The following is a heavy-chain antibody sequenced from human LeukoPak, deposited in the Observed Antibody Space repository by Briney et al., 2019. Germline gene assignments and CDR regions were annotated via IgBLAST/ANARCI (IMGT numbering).Heavy chain of an antibody. CDR2: ISNSGGST. CDR3: AKEGFTFGGVIVILDYFDY. V-gene: IGHV3-23*01. Sequence: PGGSLRLSCAASGFTFSNYAMSWVRQAPGKGLEWVSAISNSGGSTYYTDSVKGRFTISRDNSKNTLYLQMNSLRAEDTAVYYCAKEGFTFGGVIVILDYFDYWGQGTLVTVSP. J-gene: IGHJ4*02. D-gene: IGHD3-16*02. CDR1: GFTFSNYA.